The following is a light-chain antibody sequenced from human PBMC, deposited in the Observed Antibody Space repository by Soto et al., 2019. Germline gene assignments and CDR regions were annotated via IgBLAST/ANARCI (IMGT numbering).Light chain of an antibody. CDR3: SSYTTSGTQV. CDR1: SSDVGTYNL. Sequence: QSALTQPASVSGSPGQSITISCTGTSSDVGTYNLVSWYQQHAGKAPKLMIYEDSNRPSGVSNRFSGSKSGNTASLTISGLHAEDEADYYCSSYTTSGTQVFGGGTKLTVL. J-gene: IGLJ2*01. V-gene: IGLV2-14*02. CDR2: EDS.